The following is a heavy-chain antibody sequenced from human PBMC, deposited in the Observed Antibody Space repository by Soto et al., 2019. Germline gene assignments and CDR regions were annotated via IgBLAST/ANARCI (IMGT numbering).Heavy chain of an antibody. CDR2: ISFDGSDK. CDR3: AKQYCGGDCPNYYYGIDV. J-gene: IGHJ6*02. Sequence: GGSLRLSCAASGFTFSSYGMHWVRQAPGKGLEWVAIISFDGSDKYFADSVKGRFTISRDNSENSLYLQMNSLKGEDTAVYYCAKQYCGGDCPNYYYGIDVWGQGTTVTVSS. V-gene: IGHV3-30*18. D-gene: IGHD2-21*02. CDR1: GFTFSSYG.